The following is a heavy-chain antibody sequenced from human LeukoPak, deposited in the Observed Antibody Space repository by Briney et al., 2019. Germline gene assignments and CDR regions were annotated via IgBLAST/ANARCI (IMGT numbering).Heavy chain of an antibody. D-gene: IGHD1-26*01. J-gene: IGHJ4*02. CDR1: GFTFSSYA. V-gene: IGHV3-23*01. Sequence: GGSLRLSCAASGFTFSSYAMSWVRQAPGKGLEWVSAVSGSGGSTYYADSVKGRFTISRDNSKNTLYLQMNSLRAEDTAVYYCAKDLSGIVAFFDYWGQGTLVTVSS. CDR2: VSGSGGST. CDR3: AKDLSGIVAFFDY.